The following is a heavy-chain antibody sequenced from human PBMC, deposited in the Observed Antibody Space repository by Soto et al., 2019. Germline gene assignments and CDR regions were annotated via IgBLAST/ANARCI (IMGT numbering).Heavy chain of an antibody. Sequence: SETLSLTCTVSGGSISNYYWSWFRQTPGKGLEWIGYVHDSWGSNYNPSLKSRVAISLDTSKSQFSLKLTSVTAADTAVYYCARDKITGLFDYWGQGTLVPVSS. CDR1: GGSISNYY. V-gene: IGHV4-59*12. D-gene: IGHD2-8*02. CDR2: VHDSWGS. J-gene: IGHJ4*02. CDR3: ARDKITGLFDY.